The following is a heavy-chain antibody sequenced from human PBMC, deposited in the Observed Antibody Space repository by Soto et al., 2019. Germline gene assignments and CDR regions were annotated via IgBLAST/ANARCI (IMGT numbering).Heavy chain of an antibody. Sequence: QVQLQESGPGLVKPSETLSLTCTVSGGSMRGQHWSWIRQPPGKGLEWIGHHSDSTNYNPSLKSRINISTDTSKNQFSLKLSSVTAADTAVYYCATYTVGEGGRGYWGQGTLVTVSS. CDR3: ATYTVGEGGRGY. D-gene: IGHD3-16*01. CDR1: GGSMRGQH. V-gene: IGHV4-4*09. J-gene: IGHJ4*02. CDR2: HHSDST.